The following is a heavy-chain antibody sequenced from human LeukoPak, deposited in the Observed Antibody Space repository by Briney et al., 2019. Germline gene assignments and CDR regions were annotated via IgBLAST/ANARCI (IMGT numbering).Heavy chain of an antibody. CDR3: VRGGYYDILTGYLNY. CDR2: INPNSGGT. J-gene: IGHJ4*02. D-gene: IGHD3-9*01. V-gene: IGHV1-2*02. CDR1: GYTFTGYY. Sequence: ASAKVSCKASGYTFTGYYMHWVRQAPGQGLEWMGWINPNSGGTNYAQKFQGRVTMTRETSISTAYMELSRLRSDDTAVYYCVRGGYYDILTGYLNYWGQGTLVTVSS.